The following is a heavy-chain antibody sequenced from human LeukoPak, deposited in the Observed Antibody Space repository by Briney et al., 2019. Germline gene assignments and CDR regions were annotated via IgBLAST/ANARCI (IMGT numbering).Heavy chain of an antibody. V-gene: IGHV4-59*01. D-gene: IGHD2-15*01. Sequence: SETLSLTCTVSGGSISSYYWSWIRQPPGKGLEWIGYIYYSGSTNYDPSLKSRVTISVDTSKNQFSLKLSPVTAADTAVYYCARVSWDISRPNWFDPWGQGTLVTVSS. CDR2: IYYSGST. CDR1: GGSISSYY. J-gene: IGHJ5*02. CDR3: ARVSWDISRPNWFDP.